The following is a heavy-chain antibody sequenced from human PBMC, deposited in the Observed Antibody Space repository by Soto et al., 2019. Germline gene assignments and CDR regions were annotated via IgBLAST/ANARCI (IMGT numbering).Heavy chain of an antibody. V-gene: IGHV3-11*05. CDR3: AREYYYTMDV. CDR1: GFTFMDYY. CDR2: IDSSTKYT. Sequence: QVQLVESGGGLVRPGGSLRLSCEASGFTFMDYYMTWFRQAPGKGLEWLSYIDSSTKYTNYADSVKGRFTISRDNAKNSLYLQMNSLRADDTAVYYCAREYYYTMDVWGQGTMVTVSS. J-gene: IGHJ6*02.